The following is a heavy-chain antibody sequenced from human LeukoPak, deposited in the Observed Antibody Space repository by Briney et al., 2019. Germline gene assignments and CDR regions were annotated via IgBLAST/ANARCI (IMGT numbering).Heavy chain of an antibody. V-gene: IGHV1-2*02. D-gene: IGHD5-18*01. CDR3: ARDTAMVTYLFDP. Sequence: ASVKVSCKASGYTFTGYYMHWVRQAPGQALEWLGWINPNSGGTNYAQKFQGRVTMTRDTSISTAYMELGRLRSDGTAVYYCARDTAMVTYLFDPWGQGTLVTVSS. J-gene: IGHJ5*02. CDR2: INPNSGGT. CDR1: GYTFTGYY.